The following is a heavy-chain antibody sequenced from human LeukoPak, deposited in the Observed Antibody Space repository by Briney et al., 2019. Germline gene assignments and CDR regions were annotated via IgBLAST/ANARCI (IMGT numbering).Heavy chain of an antibody. CDR2: ISANNGDT. CDR1: GYTFTSYG. CDR3: ARESHETREDY. V-gene: IGHV1-18*01. D-gene: IGHD1-1*01. J-gene: IGHJ4*02. Sequence: ASAKVSCKASGYTFTSYGISWVRQAPGQGLEWMGWISANNGDTDYPPKLQDRVTMTTDTYTSTAYMELRSLRSDDTAMYYCARESHETREDYWGQGTLVTVSS.